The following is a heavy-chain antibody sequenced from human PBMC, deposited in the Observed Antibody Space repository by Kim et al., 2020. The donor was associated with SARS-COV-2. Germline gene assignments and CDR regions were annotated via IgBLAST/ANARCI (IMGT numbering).Heavy chain of an antibody. D-gene: IGHD6-13*01. CDR1: GFTFSSYA. V-gene: IGHV3-23*01. Sequence: GGSLRLSCAASGFTFSSYAMSWVRQAPGKGLEWVSGISGSGGRTYYADSVKGRFTISRDNSKNTLYLQMNSLRAKDTAVYYCAKDGSSSWYGWFDPWGQGTLVTVSS. J-gene: IGHJ5*02. CDR3: AKDGSSSWYGWFDP. CDR2: ISGSGGRT.